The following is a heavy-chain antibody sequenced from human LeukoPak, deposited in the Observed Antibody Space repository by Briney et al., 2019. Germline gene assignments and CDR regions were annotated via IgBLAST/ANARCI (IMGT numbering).Heavy chain of an antibody. CDR2: IYYSGTT. Sequence: SETLSLTCTVSGGSVSRGSYYWSWIRQPPGQGLEWIVYIYYSGTTNYNPSLKSRVTISVDTSKNQFSLKLISVTAADTAVYYCARDISAAGSYYYSGMDVWGKGTTVTVSS. V-gene: IGHV4-61*01. D-gene: IGHD6-13*01. CDR1: GGSVSRGSYY. CDR3: ARDISAAGSYYYSGMDV. J-gene: IGHJ6*04.